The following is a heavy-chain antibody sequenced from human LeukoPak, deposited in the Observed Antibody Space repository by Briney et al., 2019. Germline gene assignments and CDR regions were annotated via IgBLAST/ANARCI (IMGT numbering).Heavy chain of an antibody. CDR2: INHRGSA. J-gene: IGHJ4*02. V-gene: IGHV4-34*01. CDR1: GGSFSGYY. D-gene: IGHD2-15*01. Sequence: SETLSLTCAVYGGSFSGYYWSWVRQPPGKGLEWIGEINHRGSANYNPSLKSRVTISIDTSKNQFSLKVTSVTAADTAVYYCARTSDRYCSGGSCYLAIWGQGTLVTVSS. CDR3: ARTSDRYCSGGSCYLAI.